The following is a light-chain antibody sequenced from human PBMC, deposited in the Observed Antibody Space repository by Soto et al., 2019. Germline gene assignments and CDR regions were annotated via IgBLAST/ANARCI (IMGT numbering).Light chain of an antibody. CDR1: SRDGGGYNY. Sequence: QSALTQPASVSGSPGQSITISCTGTSRDGGGYNYFSWYQQHPGKAPKLMIYEVSNRPSGVSNRFSGSKSGNTASLTISGLQAEDEADYYCSSYTSSSIDYVFGTGTKLTVL. CDR2: EVS. CDR3: SSYTSSSIDYV. V-gene: IGLV2-14*01. J-gene: IGLJ1*01.